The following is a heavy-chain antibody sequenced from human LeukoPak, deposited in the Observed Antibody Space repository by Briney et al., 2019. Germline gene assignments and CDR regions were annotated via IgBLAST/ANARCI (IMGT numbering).Heavy chain of an antibody. CDR1: GITLSNYG. D-gene: IGHD3-22*01. CDR3: AKRGVVIRVILVGFHKEAYYFDS. CDR2: VSASGAST. J-gene: IGHJ4*02. V-gene: IGHV3-23*01. Sequence: GGSLRLSCAVSGITLSNYGMSWVRQAPGKGLEWVAGVSASGASTNYADSVKGRFTISRDNAKNTLYLQMNSLRAEDTAVYFCAKRGVVIRVILVGFHKEAYYFDSWGQGALVTVSS.